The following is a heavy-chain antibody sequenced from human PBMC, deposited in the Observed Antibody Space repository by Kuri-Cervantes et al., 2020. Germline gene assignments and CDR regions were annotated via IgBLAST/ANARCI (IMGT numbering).Heavy chain of an antibody. D-gene: IGHD2-8*02. CDR1: GFTFDDYA. V-gene: IGHV3-9*01. CDR3: AFPGTG. J-gene: IGHJ4*02. CDR2: ISWNSGSI. Sequence: SLKISCAASGFTFDDYAMHWVRQAPGKGLEWVSGISWNSGSIGYADSVKGRFTISRDNSKNTLYLQMNSLRAEDTAVYYCAFPGTGWGQGTLVTVSS.